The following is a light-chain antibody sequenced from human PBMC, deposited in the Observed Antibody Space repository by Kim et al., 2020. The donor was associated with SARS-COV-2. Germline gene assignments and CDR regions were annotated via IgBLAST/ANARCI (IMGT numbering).Light chain of an antibody. Sequence: RDNISCNSSQALLCRSDNKNYVAWYQQKPGQPPKLLIYWASIRESGVPKRFSGSGSETHITLTITSLQAEDVAVYYCQQYYSRDTFGQGTKLEI. CDR3: QQYYSRDT. V-gene: IGKV4-1*01. CDR1: QALLCRSDNKNY. J-gene: IGKJ2*01. CDR2: WAS.